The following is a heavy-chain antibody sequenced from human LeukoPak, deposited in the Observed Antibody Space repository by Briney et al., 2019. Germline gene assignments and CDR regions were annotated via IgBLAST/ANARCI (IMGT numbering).Heavy chain of an antibody. V-gene: IGHV4-59*08. CDR3: ARTYSSSFFDY. D-gene: IGHD6-6*01. CDR2: IYYSGST. J-gene: IGHJ4*02. CDR1: GGSISSYY. Sequence: SETLSLTYTVSGGSISSYYWSWIRQPPGKGLEWIGYIYYSGSTNYNPSLKSRVTISVDTSKNQFSLKLSSVTAADTAVYYCARTYSSSFFDYWGQGTLVTVSS.